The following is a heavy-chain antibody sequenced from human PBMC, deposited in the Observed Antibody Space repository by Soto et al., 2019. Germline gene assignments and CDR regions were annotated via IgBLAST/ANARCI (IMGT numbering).Heavy chain of an antibody. CDR2: IIPIFGTA. CDR3: ARDPRGCQGGTSCYFRPHNWFDP. V-gene: IGHV1-69*13. Sequence: SVKVSCKASGGTFSSYAISWVRQAPGQGLEWMGGIIPIFGTANYAQKFQGRVTITADESTSTAYMELSSLRSEDTAVYYCARDPRGCQGGTSCYFRPHNWFDPWGQGTLVTVSS. J-gene: IGHJ5*02. CDR1: GGTFSSYA. D-gene: IGHD2-2*01.